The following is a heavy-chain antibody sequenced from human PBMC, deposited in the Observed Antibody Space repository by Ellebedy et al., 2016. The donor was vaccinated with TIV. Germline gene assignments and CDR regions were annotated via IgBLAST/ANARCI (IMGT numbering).Heavy chain of an antibody. CDR3: ATGYAQNGQ. J-gene: IGHJ4*02. V-gene: IGHV3-66*01. CDR2: IYSGGNT. D-gene: IGHD2-8*01. CDR1: GFTVSNND. Sequence: PGGSLRLSCAASGFTVSNNDMSWFRQAPGKGLDWVSLIYSGGNTHYADSVKGRVTISRDSSDNTVYLQMNSLRVEDTAVYYCATGYAQNGQWGQGTLVTVSS.